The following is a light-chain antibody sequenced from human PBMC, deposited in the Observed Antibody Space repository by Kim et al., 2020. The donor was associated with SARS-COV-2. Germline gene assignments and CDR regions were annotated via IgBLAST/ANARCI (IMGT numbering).Light chain of an antibody. CDR3: QTWGTGTVV. Sequence: QLVLTQSPSASASLGVSVKLTCTLSSGHISYAIAWHQQQPEKGPRYLMKVNSDGSHTKGDGIPDRFSGSSSGTERYLTISSLQSEDEADYYCQTWGTGTVVFGGGTQLTVL. CDR2: VNSDGSH. V-gene: IGLV4-69*01. CDR1: SGHISYA. J-gene: IGLJ2*01.